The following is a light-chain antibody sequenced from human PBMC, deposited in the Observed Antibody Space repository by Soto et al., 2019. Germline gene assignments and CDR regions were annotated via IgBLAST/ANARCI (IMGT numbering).Light chain of an antibody. Sequence: EIVMTQSPATLSLSPGERATLSCRASQSISGNLAWYQQKPGQAPRLLMYTASIRATGIPARFSGSGSGTQFTLTISSLQSEDFEVYYCQQYSKWPPLTFGGGTKVEIK. J-gene: IGKJ4*01. CDR2: TAS. V-gene: IGKV3-15*01. CDR1: QSISGN. CDR3: QQYSKWPPLT.